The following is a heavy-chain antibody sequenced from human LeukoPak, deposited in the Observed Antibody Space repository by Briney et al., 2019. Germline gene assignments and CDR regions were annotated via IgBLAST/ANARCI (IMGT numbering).Heavy chain of an antibody. V-gene: IGHV4-34*01. CDR1: SESSFSSYY. CDR3: SRQVVGNDY. D-gene: IGHD3-22*01. CDR2: INHSGYT. J-gene: IGHJ4*02. Sequence: TSETLSLTCAVYSESSFSSYYWSWIRQTPGGALEWIGEINHSGYTNYNPSLKSRVTLSIDTSKNQFSLRLNSVTAADTAVYYCSRQVVGNDYWGQGTLVTVSS.